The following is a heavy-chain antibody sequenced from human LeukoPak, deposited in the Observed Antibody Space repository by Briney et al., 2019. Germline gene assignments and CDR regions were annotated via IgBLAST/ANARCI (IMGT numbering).Heavy chain of an antibody. Sequence: PGGSLRLSRAASGFTFSGSAMHWVRQASGKGLEWVGRIRSKANSYATAYAASVKGRFTISRDDSKNTAYLQMNSLRAEDTAVYYCAKNGMVWIYYFDYWGQGTLVTVSS. J-gene: IGHJ4*02. CDR2: IRSKANSYAT. D-gene: IGHD1-1*01. CDR1: GFTFSGSA. V-gene: IGHV3-73*01. CDR3: AKNGMVWIYYFDY.